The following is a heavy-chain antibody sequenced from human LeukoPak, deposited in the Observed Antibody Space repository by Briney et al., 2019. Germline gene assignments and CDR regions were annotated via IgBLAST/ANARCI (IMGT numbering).Heavy chain of an antibody. Sequence: SETLSLTCTVSGGSISSYYWSWIRQPPGKGLEWVGYIYYSGSTNYNPSLKSRVTISVDTSKNQSSLKLSSVTAADTAVYYCATAGTGGWFDPWGQGTLVTVSS. V-gene: IGHV4-59*01. CDR2: IYYSGST. D-gene: IGHD6-13*01. CDR3: ATAGTGGWFDP. J-gene: IGHJ5*02. CDR1: GGSISSYY.